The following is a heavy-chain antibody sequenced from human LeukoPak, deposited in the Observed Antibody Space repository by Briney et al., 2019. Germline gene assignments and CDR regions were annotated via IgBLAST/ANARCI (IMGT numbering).Heavy chain of an antibody. CDR1: GFTFSSYA. Sequence: GGSLRLSCAASGFTFSSYAMSWVRQAPGKGLEWVSAISGSGGSTYYADSVKGRFTISRDNSKNTLYLQMNSLRAEDTAVYYCAKDFVIGSGYYHFDYWGQGTLVTVSS. CDR3: AKDFVIGSGYYHFDY. V-gene: IGHV3-23*01. CDR2: ISGSGGST. J-gene: IGHJ4*02. D-gene: IGHD3-3*01.